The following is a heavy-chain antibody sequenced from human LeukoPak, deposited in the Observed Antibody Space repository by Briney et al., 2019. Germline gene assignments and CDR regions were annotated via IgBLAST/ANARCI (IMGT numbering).Heavy chain of an antibody. D-gene: IGHD3-3*01. CDR3: AKTDFWSGPAPCYFDY. CDR2: IIPIFGTA. V-gene: IGHV1-69*05. Sequence: SSVKVSCKASGGTFSSYAISWVRQAPGQGLEWMGGIIPIFGTANYAQKFQGRVTITTDESTSTAYMELSSLRSEDTAVYYCAKTDFWSGPAPCYFDYWGQGTLVTVSS. J-gene: IGHJ4*02. CDR1: GGTFSSYA.